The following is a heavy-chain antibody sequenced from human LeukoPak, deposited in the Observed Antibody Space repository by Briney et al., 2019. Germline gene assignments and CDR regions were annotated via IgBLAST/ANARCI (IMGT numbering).Heavy chain of an antibody. D-gene: IGHD5-18*01. CDR2: ISYSLTT. CDR1: GGSISSSISDYY. V-gene: IGHV4-39*01. Sequence: PSETLSLTCTVSGGSISSSISDYYWGWVRQPPGKGLEWIGSISYSLTTYYNPSLKSRVTISADTSNNQFSLKLTSLTAADTAVYYCARHRHSHHYDYWGQGTLVTVSS. CDR3: ARHRHSHHYDY. J-gene: IGHJ4*02.